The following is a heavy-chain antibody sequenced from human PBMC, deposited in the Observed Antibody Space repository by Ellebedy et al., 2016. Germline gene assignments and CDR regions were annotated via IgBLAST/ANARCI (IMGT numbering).Heavy chain of an antibody. Sequence: GSLRLSCTVSGGSISSYYWSWIRQPPGKGLEWIGYIYYSGSTNYNPSLKSRVTISVDTSKNQFSLKLSSVTAADTAVYYCARDGGMDVWGQGTTVTVSS. J-gene: IGHJ6*02. V-gene: IGHV4-59*01. CDR2: IYYSGST. CDR3: ARDGGMDV. CDR1: GGSISSYY.